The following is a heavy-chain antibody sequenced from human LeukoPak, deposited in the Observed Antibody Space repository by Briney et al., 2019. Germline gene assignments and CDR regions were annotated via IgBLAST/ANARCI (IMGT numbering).Heavy chain of an antibody. CDR2: INPNSGGT. Sequence: ASVKVSCKASGYTFTGYYMRWVRQAPGQGLEWMGWINPNSGGTNYAQKFQGRVTMTRDTSISTAYMELSRLRSDDTAVYYCARGFPGYCSSTSCYIGNWFDPWGQGTLVTVSS. J-gene: IGHJ5*02. CDR1: GYTFTGYY. D-gene: IGHD2-2*02. V-gene: IGHV1-2*02. CDR3: ARGFPGYCSSTSCYIGNWFDP.